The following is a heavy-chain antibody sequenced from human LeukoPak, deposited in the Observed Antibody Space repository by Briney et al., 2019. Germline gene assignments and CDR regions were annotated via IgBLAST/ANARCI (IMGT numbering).Heavy chain of an antibody. D-gene: IGHD5-24*01. V-gene: IGHV3-74*01. CDR2: INSDGSWT. Sequence: PGGSLRLSCAASGNYWMHWVRQAPGKGLVWVSHINSDGSWTSYADSVKGRFIISRDNSKNTLYLQMNSLRAEDTAVYYCAKGGDGYNYYFDYWGQETLVTVSS. J-gene: IGHJ4*02. CDR3: AKGGDGYNYYFDY. CDR1: GNYW.